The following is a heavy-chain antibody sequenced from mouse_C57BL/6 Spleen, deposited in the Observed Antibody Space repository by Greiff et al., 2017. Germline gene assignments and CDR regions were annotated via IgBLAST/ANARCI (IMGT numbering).Heavy chain of an antibody. V-gene: IGHV5-17*01. CDR3: ARRRGGWCAY. CDR2: ISSGSSTI. CDR1: GFTFSDYG. Sequence: EVKLVESGGGLVKPGGSLKLSCAASGFTFSDYGMHWVRQAPEKGLEWVAYISSGSSTIYYADTVKGRFTISRDNAKNTLFLQMTSLRSEDTAMYYCARRRGGWCAYWGQGTLVTVSA. J-gene: IGHJ3*01.